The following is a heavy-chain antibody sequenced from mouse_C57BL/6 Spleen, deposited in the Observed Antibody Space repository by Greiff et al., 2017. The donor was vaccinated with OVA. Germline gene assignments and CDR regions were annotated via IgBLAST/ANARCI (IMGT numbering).Heavy chain of an antibody. CDR1: GYTFTTYP. Sequence: VKLQESGAELVKPGASVKMSCKASGYTFTTYPIEWMKQNHGKSLEWIGNFHPYNDDTKYNEKFKGKATLTVEKSSSTVYLELSRLTSDDSAVYYCARRGYDYDGYYFDYWGQGTTLTVSS. CDR3: ARRGYDYDGYYFDY. CDR2: FHPYNDDT. J-gene: IGHJ2*01. V-gene: IGHV1-47*01. D-gene: IGHD2-4*01.